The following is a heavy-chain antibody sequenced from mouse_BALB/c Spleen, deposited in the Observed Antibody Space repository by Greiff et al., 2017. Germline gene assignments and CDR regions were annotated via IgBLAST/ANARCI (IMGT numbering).Heavy chain of an antibody. CDR3: TRATMTSAMDY. D-gene: IGHD2-4*01. CDR1: GYTFTDYE. V-gene: IGHV1-15*01. Sequence: VQLQESGAELVRPGASVTLSCKASGYTFTDYEMHWVKQTPVHGLEWIGAIDPETGGTAYNQKFKGKATLTADKSSSTAYMELRSLTSEDSAVYYCTRATMTSAMDYWGQGTSVTVSS. J-gene: IGHJ4*01. CDR2: IDPETGGT.